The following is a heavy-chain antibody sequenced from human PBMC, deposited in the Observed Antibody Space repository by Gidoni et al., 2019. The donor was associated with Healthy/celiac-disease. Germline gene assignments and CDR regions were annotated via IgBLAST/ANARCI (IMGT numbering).Heavy chain of an antibody. D-gene: IGHD3-10*01. V-gene: IGHV3-30*18. CDR1: GFTFSSYG. CDR3: AKDLDLGSGVRGVNPPGGDY. J-gene: IGHJ4*02. Sequence: QVQLVESGGGVVQPGRSLRLSCAASGFTFSSYGMHWVRQAPGKGLEWVAVISYDGSNKYYADSVKGRFTISRDNSKNTLYLQMNSLRAEDTAVYYCAKDLDLGSGVRGVNPPGGDYWGQGTLVTVSS. CDR2: ISYDGSNK.